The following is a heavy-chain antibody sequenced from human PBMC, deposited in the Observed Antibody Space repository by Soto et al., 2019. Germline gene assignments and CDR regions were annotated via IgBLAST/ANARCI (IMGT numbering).Heavy chain of an antibody. CDR2: IGSTGSTI. CDR1: GFTFSDCY. V-gene: IGHV3-11*01. J-gene: IGHJ4*02. Sequence: QVQLVESGGGLVKPGGSLRLSCAASGFTFSDCYMSWFRQAPGKGLEWISYIGSTGSTIYYADSVRGRFTIARDNAKNSLYLQMNSLRDEDTAGYYCASRINLRTASTFDYWGQGTLVTVSS. D-gene: IGHD4-17*01. CDR3: ASRINLRTASTFDY.